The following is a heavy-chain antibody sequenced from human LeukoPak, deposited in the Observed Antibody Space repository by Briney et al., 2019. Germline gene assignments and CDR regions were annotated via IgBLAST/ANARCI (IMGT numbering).Heavy chain of an antibody. CDR1: GGSISSSSYY. CDR3: ARQNWTYFDY. Sequence: SETLSLTCTVSGGSISSSSYYWGWIRQPPGKGLEWIGSIYYSGSTYYSPSLKSRVTISVDTSKNQFSLKLSSVTAADTAVYYCARQNWTYFDYWGQGTLVTVSS. V-gene: IGHV4-39*01. J-gene: IGHJ4*02. CDR2: IYYSGST. D-gene: IGHD3/OR15-3a*01.